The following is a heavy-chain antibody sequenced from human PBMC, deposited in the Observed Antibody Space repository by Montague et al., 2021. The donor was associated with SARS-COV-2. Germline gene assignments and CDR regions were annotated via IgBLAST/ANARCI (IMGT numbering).Heavy chain of an antibody. D-gene: IGHD3-10*01. J-gene: IGHJ4*02. CDR1: GFSLSTSGVG. CDR2: IYWDDDK. CDR3: AYRSLELLWFGGGY. V-gene: IGHV2-5*02. Sequence: PALVKPTQTLTLTCTFSGFSLSTSGVGVGWIRQPPGKALEWLALIYWDDDKRYSPSLKSRLTITKDTSKNQVVLTMTDMDPVDTATYYCAYRSLELLWFGGGYWGQGTLVTVSS.